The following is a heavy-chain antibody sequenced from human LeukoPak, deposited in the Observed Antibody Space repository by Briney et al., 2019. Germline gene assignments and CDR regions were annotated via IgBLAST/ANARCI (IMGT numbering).Heavy chain of an antibody. D-gene: IGHD3-10*01. V-gene: IGHV3-30-3*01. Sequence: GGSLRLSCAASGFTFSSYAMHWVRQAPGQGLDFVAVISYDGSNKYYAGSVKGRFTISKDSSKNTMYLQMNSLRTEDTAVYYCARGNYYGSGFLRGMDVWGQGTTVTVSS. CDR3: ARGNYYGSGFLRGMDV. CDR1: GFTFSSYA. J-gene: IGHJ6*02. CDR2: ISYDGSNK.